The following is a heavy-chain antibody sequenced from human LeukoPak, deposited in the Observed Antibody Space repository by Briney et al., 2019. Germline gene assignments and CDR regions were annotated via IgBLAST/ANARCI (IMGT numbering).Heavy chain of an antibody. CDR1: GGSISSSSYY. CDR2: IYYSGST. V-gene: IGHV4-39*07. D-gene: IGHD6-19*01. Sequence: SETLSLTCTVSGGSISSSSYYWGWIRQPPGKGLEWIGSIYYSGSTYYNPSLKSRVTISVDTSKNQFSLKLSSVTAADTAVYYCARDGGIAVAGTKDWFDPWGQGTLVTVSS. CDR3: ARDGGIAVAGTKDWFDP. J-gene: IGHJ5*02.